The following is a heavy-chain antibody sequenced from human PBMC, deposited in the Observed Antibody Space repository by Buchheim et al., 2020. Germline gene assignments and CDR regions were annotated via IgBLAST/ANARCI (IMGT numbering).Heavy chain of an antibody. CDR3: AKSISWYFGD. Sequence: QLQMLESGPGLVKPSETLSLTCTVSGASIGSTTYYWGWIRQSPGKGLEWIASIFYGGSTQYNPSLKSRVTISVDMSRNEFSLELTSVTAADTAVYFCAKSISWYFGDWGQG. CDR2: IFYGGST. J-gene: IGHJ4*02. D-gene: IGHD3-3*02. CDR1: GASIGSTTYY. V-gene: IGHV4-39*01.